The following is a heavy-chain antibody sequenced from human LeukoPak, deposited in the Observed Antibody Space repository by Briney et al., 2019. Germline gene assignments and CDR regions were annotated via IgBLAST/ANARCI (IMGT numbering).Heavy chain of an antibody. CDR3: ASGGFYCSSMSCPGDF. J-gene: IGHJ4*02. D-gene: IGHD2-2*01. CDR1: GFTFSSYA. CDR2: ISGSGGST. V-gene: IGHV3-23*01. Sequence: GGSLRLSCAASGFTFSSYAMSWVRQAPGKGLEWVSAISGSGGSTYYADSVKGRFTISRDNAKNSLYLQLNSLRAEDTAVYYCASGGFYCSSMSCPGDFWGQGTLVTVSS.